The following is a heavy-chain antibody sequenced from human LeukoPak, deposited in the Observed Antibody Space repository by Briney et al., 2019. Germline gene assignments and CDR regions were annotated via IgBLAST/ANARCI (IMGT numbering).Heavy chain of an antibody. CDR3: TTTHVVPAAIPST. CDR1: GFPLNNAW. CDR2: IRSKSDGGKT. J-gene: IGHJ4*02. Sequence: GGPLTLSCGPSGFPLNNAWMRWVRQAPGKGLEWVGRIRSKSDGGKTDYAAPVKGRFTIIRDDSKNTLYLQMNSLKTEDTAVYYCTTTHVVPAAIPSTWGQGTLVTVSS. D-gene: IGHD2-2*02. V-gene: IGHV3-15*01.